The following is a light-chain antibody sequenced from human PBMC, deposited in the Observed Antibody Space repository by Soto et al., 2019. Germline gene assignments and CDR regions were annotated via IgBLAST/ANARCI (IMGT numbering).Light chain of an antibody. J-gene: IGKJ5*01. V-gene: IGKV3D-15*01. CDR1: QSVSSN. Sequence: EIGMSQSPSTLSVSPGERATLSCRASQSVSSNLAWYQQKPGQAPRLLIYGASTRATGIPARFSGSGSGTEFTLTISSLQSEDFAVYYCQEYNDWPPITFGQGTRLEIK. CDR3: QEYNDWPPIT. CDR2: GAS.